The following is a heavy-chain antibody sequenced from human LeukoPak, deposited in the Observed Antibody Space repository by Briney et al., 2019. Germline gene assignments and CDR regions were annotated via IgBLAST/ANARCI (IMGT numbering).Heavy chain of an antibody. J-gene: IGHJ5*02. CDR1: GFTFSSYG. Sequence: GGSLRLSCAASGFTFSSYGMHWVRQAPGKGLEWVAVIWYDGSNKYYADSVKGRFTISRDNSKNTLYLQMNSLRAEDTAVYYCAKGVTGTTSWFDPWGQGTPVTVSS. CDR3: AKGVTGTTSWFDP. D-gene: IGHD1-7*01. CDR2: IWYDGSNK. V-gene: IGHV3-33*06.